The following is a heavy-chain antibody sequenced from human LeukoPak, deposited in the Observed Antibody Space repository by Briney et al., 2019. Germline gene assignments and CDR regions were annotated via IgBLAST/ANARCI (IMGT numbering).Heavy chain of an antibody. D-gene: IGHD3-22*01. CDR2: IIPIFGTA. Sequence: GASVKVSCKASGGTFSSYAISWVRQAPGQGLEWMGGIIPIFGTANYAQKFQGRVTITADESTSTAYMELSSLRSEDTAVYYCARDYYDSSGYYEGLDYWGQGTLVTVSS. V-gene: IGHV1-69*13. J-gene: IGHJ4*02. CDR1: GGTFSSYA. CDR3: ARDYYDSSGYYEGLDY.